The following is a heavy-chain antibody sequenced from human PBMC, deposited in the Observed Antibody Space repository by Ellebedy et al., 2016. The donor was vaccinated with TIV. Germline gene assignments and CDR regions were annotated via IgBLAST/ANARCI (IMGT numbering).Heavy chain of an antibody. D-gene: IGHD2-15*01. CDR2: IIPIFGTA. CDR3: ARPIVATIPGYCSGGSCYSRYYYYYGMDV. CDR1: GYTFTSYG. Sequence: SVKVSXXASGYTFTSYGISWVRQAPGQGLEWMGGIIPIFGTANYAQKFQGRVTITADESTSTAYMELSSLRSEDTAVYYCARPIVATIPGYCSGGSCYSRYYYYYGMDVWGQGTTVTVSS. V-gene: IGHV1-69*13. J-gene: IGHJ6*02.